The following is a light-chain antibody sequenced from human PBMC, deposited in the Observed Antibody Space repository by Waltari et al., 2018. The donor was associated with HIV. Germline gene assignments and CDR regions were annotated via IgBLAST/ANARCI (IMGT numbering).Light chain of an antibody. J-gene: IGLJ2*01. CDR2: DVS. CDR1: RSDVGTYNE. V-gene: IGLV2-18*02. CDR3: SSFTTSITVV. Sequence: QSALTQPPSVSGSLGQSVTISCTGTRSDVGTYNEVSWYQQSPGTAPKLMIYDVSNRPSGVPDRFSGSKSGNTASLTISGLQAEDEADYYCSSFTTSITVVFGGGTKLTVL.